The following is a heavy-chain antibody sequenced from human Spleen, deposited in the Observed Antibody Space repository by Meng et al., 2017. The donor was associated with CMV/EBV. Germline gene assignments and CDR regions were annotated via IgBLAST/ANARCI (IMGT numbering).Heavy chain of an antibody. CDR1: GFTFSTYW. CDR3: ARDMRSGIAAAGHDL. D-gene: IGHD6-13*01. CDR2: IDSDESDR. V-gene: IGHV3-74*01. J-gene: IGHJ5*02. Sequence: GGSLRLSCAASGFTFSTYWMHWVRQAPGKGLVWVARIDSDESDRSDESKARYADSVKGRFTISRDNAKNTLYLQMNSLRAEDTALYYCARDMRSGIAAAGHDLWGQGTLVTVSS.